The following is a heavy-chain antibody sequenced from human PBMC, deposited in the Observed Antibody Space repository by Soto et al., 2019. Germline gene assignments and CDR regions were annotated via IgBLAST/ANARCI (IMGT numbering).Heavy chain of an antibody. CDR2: IYYSGST. D-gene: IGHD6-19*01. Sequence: QVQLQESGPGLVKPSETLSLTCTVSGGSVSSGSYYWSWIRQSPGKGLEWIGYIYYSGSTNYNPSLKSRVTISVDTSKNQFSPKWSSVTAADTAVYYCARVAVAGTLFDYWGQGTLVTVSS. V-gene: IGHV4-61*01. CDR1: GGSVSSGSYY. CDR3: ARVAVAGTLFDY. J-gene: IGHJ4*02.